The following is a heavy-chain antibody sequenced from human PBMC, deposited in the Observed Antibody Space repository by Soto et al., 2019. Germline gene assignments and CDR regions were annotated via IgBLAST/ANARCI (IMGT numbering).Heavy chain of an antibody. D-gene: IGHD3-9*01. Sequence: VASVKVSCKASGYTFTSYDINWVRQATGQGLEWMGWMNPNSGNTGYAQKFQGRVTMTRNTSISTAYMELSSLRSEDTAVYYCARGPQYYDILTGYWTTGGYMDVWGKGTTVTVSS. CDR1: GYTFTSYD. CDR2: MNPNSGNT. V-gene: IGHV1-8*01. CDR3: ARGPQYYDILTGYWTTGGYMDV. J-gene: IGHJ6*03.